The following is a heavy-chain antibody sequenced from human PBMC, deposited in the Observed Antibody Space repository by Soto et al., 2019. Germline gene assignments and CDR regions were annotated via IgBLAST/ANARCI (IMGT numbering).Heavy chain of an antibody. CDR3: ASDPNDYGEVGSY. V-gene: IGHV1-46*01. D-gene: IGHD4-17*01. J-gene: IGHJ4*02. Sequence: ASVKVCCKASGYTFTSYYMHWVRQAPGQGLEWMGIINPSGGSTSYAQKFQGRVTMTRDTSTSTVYMELSSLRSEDTAVYYCASDPNDYGEVGSYWGQGTLVTVSS. CDR1: GYTFTSYY. CDR2: INPSGGST.